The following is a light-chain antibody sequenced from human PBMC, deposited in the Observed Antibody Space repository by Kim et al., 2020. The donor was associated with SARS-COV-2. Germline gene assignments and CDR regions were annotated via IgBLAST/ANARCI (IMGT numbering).Light chain of an antibody. J-gene: IGLJ3*02. V-gene: IGLV6-57*03. CDR3: QSFDSSTHSWV. Sequence: TVTISSARSSGSIASNYVQWYQQRPGSAPTTMIYENDRRPSGFPDRFSVSIVSSSNSASLTISGLKTEDEADYYCQSFDSSTHSWVFGGGTKLTVL. CDR1: SGSIASNY. CDR2: END.